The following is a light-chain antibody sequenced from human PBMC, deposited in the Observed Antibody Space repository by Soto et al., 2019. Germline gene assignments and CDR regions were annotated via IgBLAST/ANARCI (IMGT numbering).Light chain of an antibody. CDR1: QSVSSN. CDR3: KQYTNWPLRT. V-gene: IGKV3-15*01. J-gene: IGKJ1*01. Sequence: EIVMTQSPATLSVSPGERATLSCRASQSVSSNLAWYQQKPGQAPRLLIYGASTRATGIPARFSGSGSGTEFTLTISSLKSEDFAVYYCKQYTNWPLRTFGQGTKVEIK. CDR2: GAS.